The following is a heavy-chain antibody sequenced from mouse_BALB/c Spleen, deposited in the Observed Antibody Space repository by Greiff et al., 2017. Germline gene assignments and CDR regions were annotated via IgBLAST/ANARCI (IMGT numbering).Heavy chain of an antibody. V-gene: IGHV3-8*02. CDR2: ISYSGST. CDR1: GDSITSGY. J-gene: IGHJ2*01. Sequence: EVQLQQSGPSLVKPSQTLSLTCSVTGDSITSGYWNLIRKFPGNKLEYMGYISYSGSTYYNPSLKSRISITRDTSKNQYYLQLNSVTTEDTATYYCARYDYDGDYFDYWGQGTTLTVSS. CDR3: ARYDYDGDYFDY. D-gene: IGHD2-4*01.